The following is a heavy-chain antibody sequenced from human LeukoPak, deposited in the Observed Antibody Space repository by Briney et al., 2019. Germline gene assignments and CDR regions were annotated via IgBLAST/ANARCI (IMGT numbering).Heavy chain of an antibody. CDR1: GFTFSSYE. V-gene: IGHV3-48*03. CDR3: AREASTGEQWLRWITTFFDY. Sequence: GGSLRLSCAASGFTFSSYEMNWVRQAAGKGREWVSYISSSGSTIYYGDCVKGRFTISRDNAKNSLYLQMNSLRAEDTAVYYCAREASTGEQWLRWITTFFDYWGQGTLVTVSS. CDR2: ISSSGSTI. J-gene: IGHJ4*02. D-gene: IGHD6-19*01.